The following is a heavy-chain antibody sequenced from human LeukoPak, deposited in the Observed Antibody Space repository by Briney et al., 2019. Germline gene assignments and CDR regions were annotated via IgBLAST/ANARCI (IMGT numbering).Heavy chain of an antibody. CDR2: IWYDGSNK. CDR1: GFTVSNYG. CDR3: ARDRVPYSGSYPPNWFDP. J-gene: IGHJ5*02. Sequence: GGSLRLSCAASGFTVSNYGMHWVRQAPGKGLEWVAVIWYDGSNKYYADSVKGRFTISRDNSKNTLYLQMDSLRAEDTAVYYCARDRVPYSGSYPPNWFDPWGQGTLVTVSS. D-gene: IGHD1-26*01. V-gene: IGHV3-33*01.